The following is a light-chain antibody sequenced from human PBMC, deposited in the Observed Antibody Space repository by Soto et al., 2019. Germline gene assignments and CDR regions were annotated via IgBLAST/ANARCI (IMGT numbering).Light chain of an antibody. CDR2: GAS. V-gene: IGKV3-20*01. J-gene: IGKJ1*01. CDR3: QQYGSSPRT. Sequence: EIVLTQSPGTLSLSPGERATLSCMASQSVSSSYLAWYQQKPGQAPRPLIYGASSRATGIPDRVSGSGSGTDFTLTISRLEPEDFAVYYCQQYGSSPRTFGQGTKVDIK. CDR1: QSVSSSY.